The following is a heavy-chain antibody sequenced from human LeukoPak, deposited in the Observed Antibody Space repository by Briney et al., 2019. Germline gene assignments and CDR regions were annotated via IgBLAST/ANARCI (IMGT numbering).Heavy chain of an antibody. CDR1: GFTFSGYA. CDR3: ARDNAGEGNAFDI. J-gene: IGHJ3*02. V-gene: IGHV3-30*04. D-gene: IGHD2-21*01. CDR2: ISYDGSNK. Sequence: GGSLRLSCAASGFTFSGYAMHWVRQAPGKGLEWVAVISYDGSNKYYADSVKGRFTISRDNSKNTLYLQMNSLRAEDTAVYYCARDNAGEGNAFDIWGQGTMVTVSS.